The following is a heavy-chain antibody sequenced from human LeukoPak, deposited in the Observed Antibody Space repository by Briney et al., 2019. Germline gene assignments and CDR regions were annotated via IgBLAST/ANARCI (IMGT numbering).Heavy chain of an antibody. D-gene: IGHD6-13*01. CDR1: GYSISSGYY. V-gene: IGHV4-38-2*02. CDR3: ASLYSSSWYGDGGDY. J-gene: IGHJ4*02. Sequence: SETLSLTRTVSGYSISSGYYWGWIRQPPGKGLEWIGSIYHSGSTYYNPSLKSRVTISVDTSKNQFSLKLSSVTAADTAVYYCASLYSSSWYGDGGDYWGQGTLVTVSS. CDR2: IYHSGST.